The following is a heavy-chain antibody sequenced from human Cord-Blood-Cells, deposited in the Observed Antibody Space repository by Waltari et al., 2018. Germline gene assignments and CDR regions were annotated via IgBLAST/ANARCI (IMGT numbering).Heavy chain of an antibody. CDR2: ISYDGSNK. CDR3: ARGDGDLDY. D-gene: IGHD3-3*01. J-gene: IGHJ4*02. CDR1: GFTFSSYA. V-gene: IGHV3-30*04. Sequence: QVQLVESGGGVVQPGRSLRLSCAASGFTFSSYAMHWVRQAAGKGLEWVAVISYDGSNKYYADSVKGRFTISRDNSKNTLYLQMNSLRAEDTAVYYCARGDGDLDYWGQGTLVTVSS.